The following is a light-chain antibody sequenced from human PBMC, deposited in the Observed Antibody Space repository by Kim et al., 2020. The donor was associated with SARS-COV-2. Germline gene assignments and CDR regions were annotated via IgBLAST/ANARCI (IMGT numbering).Light chain of an antibody. CDR1: SLRSYY. CDR2: GKN. CDR3: NSRDSSGNHLV. J-gene: IGLJ2*01. Sequence: SSELTQYPAVSVALGQTVRITCQGDSLRSYYASWYQQKPGQAPVLVIYGKNNRPSGIPDRFSGSSSGNTASLTITGAQAEDEADYYCNSRDSSGNHLVFGGGTQRTV. V-gene: IGLV3-19*01.